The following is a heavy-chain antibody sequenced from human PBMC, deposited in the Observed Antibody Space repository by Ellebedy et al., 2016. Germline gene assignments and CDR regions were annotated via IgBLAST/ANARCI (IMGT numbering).Heavy chain of an antibody. D-gene: IGHD3-3*01. CDR1: GYSFTSYW. CDR3: ARLDTQYYDFWSGYSEGLYFDL. V-gene: IGHV5-51*01. J-gene: IGHJ2*01. Sequence: GESLKISCKGSGYSFTSYWIGWVRQMPGKGLEWMGLIYPGDSDTRYSPSFQGQVTISADKSISTAYLQWSSLKASDTAMYYFARLDTQYYDFWSGYSEGLYFDLWGRGTLVTVSS. CDR2: IYPGDSDT.